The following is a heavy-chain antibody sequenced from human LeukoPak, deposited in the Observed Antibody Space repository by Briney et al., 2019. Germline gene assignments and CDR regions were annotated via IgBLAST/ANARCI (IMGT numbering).Heavy chain of an antibody. D-gene: IGHD4-17*01. CDR2: MNPNSGNT. Sequence: ASVKVSCKASGYTFTSYDINWVRQATGQGLEWMGWMNPNSGNTGYAQKFQGRVTITRNTSISTAYMELSSLRSEDTAVYYCARVEGPATGMDVWGKGTTVTVSS. CDR3: ARVEGPATGMDV. J-gene: IGHJ6*04. CDR1: GYTFTSYD. V-gene: IGHV1-8*03.